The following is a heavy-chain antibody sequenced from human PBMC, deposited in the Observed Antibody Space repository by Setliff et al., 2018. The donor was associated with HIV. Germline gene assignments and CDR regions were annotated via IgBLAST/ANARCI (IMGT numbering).Heavy chain of an antibody. Sequence: SETLSLTCTVSGVSISNYYWSWIRQPPGKGLEWIGYMYYSGNTNYNPSLKSRVTISVDTSKSQFSLRLNSVTAADTAVYYCARDQSDWFYWGQGTLVTVS. CDR3: ARDQSDWFY. D-gene: IGHD3-3*01. CDR2: MYYSGNT. J-gene: IGHJ4*02. CDR1: GVSISNYY. V-gene: IGHV4-59*01.